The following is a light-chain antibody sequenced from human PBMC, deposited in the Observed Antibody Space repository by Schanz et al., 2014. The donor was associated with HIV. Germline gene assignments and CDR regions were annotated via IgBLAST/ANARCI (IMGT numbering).Light chain of an antibody. CDR1: QSVSSSY. Sequence: EIVLTQSPGTLSLSPGERATLSCRASQSVSSSYLAWHQQKPGQAPRLLIYGASSRATDIPARFSGSGSGTDFTLTISRLEPEDFAVYYCHQYGSSPPYTFGQGTKLEIK. V-gene: IGKV3-20*01. CDR2: GAS. CDR3: HQYGSSPPYT. J-gene: IGKJ2*01.